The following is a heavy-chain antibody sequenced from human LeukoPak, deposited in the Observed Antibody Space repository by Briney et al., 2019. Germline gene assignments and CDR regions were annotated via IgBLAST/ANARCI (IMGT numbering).Heavy chain of an antibody. V-gene: IGHV4-4*07. CDR3: ARALLTTPPAAFDI. CDR2: IYTSGST. D-gene: IGHD1-26*01. J-gene: IGHJ3*02. CDR1: GGSISSYY. Sequence: SETLSLTCTVSGGSISSYYWSWIRQPAGKGLEWTGRIYTSGSTNYNPSLKSRVTMSVDTSKNQFSLKLSSVTAADTAVYYCARALLTTPPAAFDIWGQGTMVTVSS.